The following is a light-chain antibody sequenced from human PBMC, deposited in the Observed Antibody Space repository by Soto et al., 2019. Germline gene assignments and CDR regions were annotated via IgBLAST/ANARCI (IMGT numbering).Light chain of an antibody. CDR1: SSNIGNNY. V-gene: IGLV1-51*01. CDR2: DNN. J-gene: IGLJ2*01. CDR3: ATWDGSLPGEV. Sequence: QSVWTQSPSVSAAPGQQVTISCSGSSSNIGNNYVSWYQQVPGTAPKLLIYDNNKRPSGIPDRFSGSKSGTSGTLDITGLQTGDEADYYCATWDGSLPGEVFGGGTKLTVL.